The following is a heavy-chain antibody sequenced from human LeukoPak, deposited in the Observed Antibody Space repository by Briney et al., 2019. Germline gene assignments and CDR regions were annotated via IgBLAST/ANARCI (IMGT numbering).Heavy chain of an antibody. D-gene: IGHD5-18*01. Sequence: GGSLRLSCAASGFTFTNHYMDWVRQAPGMGLEWIARTTNTPNAYTTAYAASVRGRFTVSRDDSKSLLHLQMSSLKTDDTAVYYCGRDTATAIDYWGRGALVTVSS. CDR3: GRDTATAIDY. CDR2: TTNTPNAYTT. V-gene: IGHV3-72*01. CDR1: GFTFTNHY. J-gene: IGHJ4*02.